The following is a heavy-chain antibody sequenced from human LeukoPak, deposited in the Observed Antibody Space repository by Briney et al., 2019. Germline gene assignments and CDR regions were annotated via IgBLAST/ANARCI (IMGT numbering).Heavy chain of an antibody. CDR1: GFTFSSYA. V-gene: IGHV3-23*01. J-gene: IGHJ4*02. D-gene: IGHD6-13*01. CDR3: AKHYSGSWYYFDY. Sequence: GGSLRLSCAASGFTFSSYAMNWVRQAPGKGLEWVSPISGSGGSTYYADSVKGRFTISRDNSKNTLYLQMKNLRPDDTAVYYCAKHYSGSWYYFDYWGQGTLVTVSS. CDR2: ISGSGGST.